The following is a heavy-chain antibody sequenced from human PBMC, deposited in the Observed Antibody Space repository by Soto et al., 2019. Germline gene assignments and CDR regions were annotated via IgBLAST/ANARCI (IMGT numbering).Heavy chain of an antibody. CDR1: GFTFSSYS. J-gene: IGHJ6*02. D-gene: IGHD2-2*01. V-gene: IGHV3-21*01. Sequence: VQLVESGGGLVKPGGSLRLSCAASGFTFSSYSMNWVRQAPGKGLEWVSSISSSSSYIYYADSVKGRFTIYRDNAKNSLYLQKNSLRAEDTAVYYCARVYCSSTSCYLRYYYYGMDVWGQGTTVTVSS. CDR2: ISSSSSYI. CDR3: ARVYCSSTSCYLRYYYYGMDV.